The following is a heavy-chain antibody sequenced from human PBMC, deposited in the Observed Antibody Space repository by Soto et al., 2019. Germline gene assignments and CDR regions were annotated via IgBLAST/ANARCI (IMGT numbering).Heavy chain of an antibody. J-gene: IGHJ6*02. Sequence: ASVKVSCKASGGTFSSYAISWVRQAPGQGLEWMGGIIPIFGTANYAQKFQGRVTITADETTSTAYMELSSLRSEDTAVYYCARAVYTDDIVVVPADKNYYYYGMDVWGQGTTVTVSS. V-gene: IGHV1-69*13. CDR2: IIPIFGTA. CDR1: GGTFSSYA. D-gene: IGHD2-2*01. CDR3: ARAVYTDDIVVVPADKNYYYYGMDV.